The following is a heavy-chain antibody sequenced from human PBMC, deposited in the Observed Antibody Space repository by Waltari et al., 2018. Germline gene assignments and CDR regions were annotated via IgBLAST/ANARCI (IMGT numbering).Heavy chain of an antibody. CDR1: GYTFTDYY. CDR2: VDPEDGET. V-gene: IGHV1-69-2*01. CDR3: ARDFWSGYNYFDY. Sequence: EVQLVQSGAEVKKPGATVKISCKASGYTFTDYYMHWVQQAPGKGLEWMGRVDPEDGETIYAEKFQGRVTITADTSTDTVYMELSSLRSEDTAVYYCARDFWSGYNYFDYWGQGTLVTVSS. D-gene: IGHD3-3*01. J-gene: IGHJ4*02.